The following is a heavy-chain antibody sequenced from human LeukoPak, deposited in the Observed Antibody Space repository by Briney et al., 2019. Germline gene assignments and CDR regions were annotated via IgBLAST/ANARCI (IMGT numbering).Heavy chain of an antibody. CDR1: GGTFSSYA. CDR3: ARQGDYYDSSGYYC. J-gene: IGHJ4*02. Sequence: ASVKVSCKASGGTFSSYAISWVRQAPGQGLEWMGGIIPIFGTANYAQKFQGRVTITTDESTSTAYMELSSLRSEDTAVYYCARQGDYYDSSGYYCWGQGTLVTVSS. V-gene: IGHV1-69*05. CDR2: IIPIFGTA. D-gene: IGHD3-22*01.